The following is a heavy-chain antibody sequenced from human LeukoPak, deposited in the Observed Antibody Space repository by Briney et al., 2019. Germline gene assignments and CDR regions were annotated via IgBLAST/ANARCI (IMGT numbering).Heavy chain of an antibody. CDR2: INAGNGNT. D-gene: IGHD5-12*01. V-gene: IGHV1-3*01. J-gene: IGHJ4*02. CDR1: GYTFTSYA. Sequence: GASVKVSCKASGYTFTSYAMHWVRQAPGQRLEWMGWINAGNGNTKYSQKFQGRVTITRDTSASTAYMELSSLRSEDTAVYYCARDLVAAYYFDYWGQGTLVTVSS. CDR3: ARDLVAAYYFDY.